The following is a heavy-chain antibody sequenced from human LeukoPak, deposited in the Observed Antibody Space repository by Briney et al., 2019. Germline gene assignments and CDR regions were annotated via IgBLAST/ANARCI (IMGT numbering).Heavy chain of an antibody. Sequence: GGSLRLSGAASRFTFSSYSMNWVRQAPGKGLEWVSSISSSGSYIYYADSVKGRFTISRDNAKNSLYLQMNSLRAEDTAVYYCARVAGTWGYWGQGTLVTVSS. J-gene: IGHJ4*02. V-gene: IGHV3-21*01. CDR3: ARVAGTWGY. D-gene: IGHD6-19*01. CDR2: ISSSGSYI. CDR1: RFTFSSYS.